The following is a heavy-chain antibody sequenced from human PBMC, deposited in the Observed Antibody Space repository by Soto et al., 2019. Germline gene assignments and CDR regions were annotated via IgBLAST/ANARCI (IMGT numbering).Heavy chain of an antibody. D-gene: IGHD3-16*02. CDR2: INPSGGST. J-gene: IGHJ4*02. CDR1: GYTFTSYY. V-gene: IGHV1-46*01. CDR3: ARSYYDYVWGSYRSAHFDY. Sequence: QVQLVQSGAEVKKPGASVKVSCKTSGYTFTSYYMHWVRQAPGQGLEWMGIINPSGGSTSYAQKCQGSVTITRDTSTSTVYMELSSLRSEDTAVYYGARSYYDYVWGSYRSAHFDYWGQGTLVTVSS.